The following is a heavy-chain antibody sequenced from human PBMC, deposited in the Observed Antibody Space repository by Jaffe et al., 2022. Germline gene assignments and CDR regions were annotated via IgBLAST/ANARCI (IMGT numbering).Heavy chain of an antibody. V-gene: IGHV1-69*05. D-gene: IGHD3-10*01. J-gene: IGHJ4*02. CDR2: IIPIFGTA. CDR1: GGTFSSYA. CDR3: ASTPGGYYGSGSYYKENYYFDY. Sequence: QVQLVQSGAEVKKPGSSVKVSCKASGGTFSSYAISWVRQAPGQGLEWMGGIIPIFGTANYAQKFQGRVTITTDESTSTAYMELSSLRSEDTAVYYCASTPGGYYGSGSYYKENYYFDYWGQGTLVTVSS.